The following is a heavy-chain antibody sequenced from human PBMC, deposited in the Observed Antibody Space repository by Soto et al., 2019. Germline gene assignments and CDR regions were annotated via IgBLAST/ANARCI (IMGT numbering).Heavy chain of an antibody. J-gene: IGHJ6*02. CDR1: GYSFTEYG. CDR2: INPGNGDT. Sequence: ASVKVSCKTSGYSFTEYGLHWARQAPGQRLEWMGWINPGNGDTKYSQKFQGRVTITRDTSATTAYMELSSLRSEDSAVFYCARTDCSSTSCYNYYYYGMDVWGQGTTVTVSS. D-gene: IGHD2-2*01. V-gene: IGHV1-3*01. CDR3: ARTDCSSTSCYNYYYYGMDV.